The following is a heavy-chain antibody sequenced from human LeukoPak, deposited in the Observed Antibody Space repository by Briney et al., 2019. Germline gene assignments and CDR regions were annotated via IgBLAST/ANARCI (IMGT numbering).Heavy chain of an antibody. J-gene: IGHJ4*02. CDR1: GFTFSNYA. Sequence: GGSLRLSCAATGFTFSNYATHWGRQAPGKGLEWVAFISDDGSRQHYADSVKGRFTISRDNSKNTLNLQMNSLRAEDTAVYYCVKDRTGTYTLDYWGQGTLVTVSS. CDR2: ISDDGSRQ. D-gene: IGHD3-10*01. CDR3: VKDRTGTYTLDY. V-gene: IGHV3-30-3*01.